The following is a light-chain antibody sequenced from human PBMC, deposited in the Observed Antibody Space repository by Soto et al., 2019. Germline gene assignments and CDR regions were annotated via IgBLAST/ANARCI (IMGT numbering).Light chain of an antibody. CDR2: EGS. CDR3: CSYAGSSTLV. Sequence: QSVLTQPASVSGSPGQSITISCTGTSSDVRSYNLVSWYQQHPGKAPKLMIYEGSKRPSGVSNRFSGSKSGNTDSLTISGLLAEDEADYYCCSYAGSSTLVFGTGTKVTVL. J-gene: IGLJ1*01. V-gene: IGLV2-23*01. CDR1: SSDVRSYNL.